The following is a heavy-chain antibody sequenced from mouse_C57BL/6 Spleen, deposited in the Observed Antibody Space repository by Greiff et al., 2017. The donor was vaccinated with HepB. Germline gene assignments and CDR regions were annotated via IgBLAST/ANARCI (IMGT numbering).Heavy chain of an antibody. V-gene: IGHV2-6*03. CDR3: ARSPYDYDGPWVAY. D-gene: IGHD2-4*01. Sequence: QVQLKESGPGLVAPSQSLSITCTVSGFSLTSYGVHWVRQPPGKGLEWLVVIWSDGSTTYNSALKSRLSISKDNSKSQVFLKMNSLQTDDTAMYYCARSPYDYDGPWVAYWGQGTLVTVSA. CDR2: IWSDGST. CDR1: GFSLTSYG. J-gene: IGHJ3*01.